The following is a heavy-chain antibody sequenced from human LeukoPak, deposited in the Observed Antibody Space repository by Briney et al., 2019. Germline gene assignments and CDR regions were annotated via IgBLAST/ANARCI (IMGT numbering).Heavy chain of an antibody. CDR3: ARRDYDSHYFDY. CDR2: IKESGSQE. J-gene: IGHJ4*02. D-gene: IGHD4-17*01. V-gene: IGHV3-7*01. Sequence: PGGSLRLSCGASEFSISSYKISWVRQAPGKGREWVAHIKESGSQEYNVGSVKGRFTVSRDNAQNSVYLQMNSLGVEDTAVYYCARRDYDSHYFDYWGQGTLVTVSS. CDR1: EFSISSYK.